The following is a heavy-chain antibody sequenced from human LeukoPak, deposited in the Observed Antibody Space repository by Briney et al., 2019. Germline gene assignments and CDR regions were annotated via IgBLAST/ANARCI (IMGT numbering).Heavy chain of an antibody. J-gene: IGHJ4*02. V-gene: IGHV3-74*01. CDR3: ARARWSSTGWFLGY. CDR1: GFTFSSYW. Sequence: GESLRLSCAASGFTFSSYWMHWVRQAPGKGLVWVSRVNPQGSGTSYTDSVKGRFTISRDNAKDALHLRMDNLRVEDTAVYYCARARWSSTGWFLGYWGQGTLVTVSS. CDR2: VNPQGSGT. D-gene: IGHD6-19*01.